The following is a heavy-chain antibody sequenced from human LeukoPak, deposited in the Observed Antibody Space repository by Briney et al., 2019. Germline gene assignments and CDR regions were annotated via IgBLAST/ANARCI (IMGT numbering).Heavy chain of an antibody. V-gene: IGHV1-69*05. Sequence: ASVKVSCEASGGTFSSYAISWVRQAPGQGLEWMGGIIPIFGTANYAQKFQGRVTITTDESTSTAYMELSSLRSEDTAVYYCARRGDYHSPSIRDYCYYMDVWGKGTTVTVSS. CDR1: GGTFSSYA. D-gene: IGHD4-17*01. CDR3: ARRGDYHSPSIRDYCYYMDV. CDR2: IIPIFGTA. J-gene: IGHJ6*03.